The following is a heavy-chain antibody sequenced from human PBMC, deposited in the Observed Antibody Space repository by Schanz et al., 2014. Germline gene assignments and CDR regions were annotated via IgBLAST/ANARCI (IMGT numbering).Heavy chain of an antibody. Sequence: QAQLMESGGGVVQPGTSLILSCSASGFSLNTYGIHWFRQPAGKGLEWVAVIWKNGVTKYYADSVRGRFTISRDRFQNPLYLRMSSLRAEDTAVYYCARPRFDYGEVDYWGQGTLXTVSS. CDR1: GFSLNTYG. J-gene: IGHJ4*02. D-gene: IGHD4-17*01. CDR2: IWKNGVTK. V-gene: IGHV3-33*01. CDR3: ARPRFDYGEVDY.